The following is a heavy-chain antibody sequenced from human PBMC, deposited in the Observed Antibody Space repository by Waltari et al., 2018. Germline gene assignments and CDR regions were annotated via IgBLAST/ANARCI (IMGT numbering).Heavy chain of an antibody. CDR2: IKSKTEGGTT. D-gene: IGHD6-19*01. CDR3: VTFSVAVAGTIA. V-gene: IGHV3-15*01. CDR1: GFSFSNAW. J-gene: IGHJ5*02. Sequence: EVQLVESGGGLVKPGGSLRLSCAASGFSFSNAWMNWVRQAPGKGWEWVGRIKSKTEGGTTDYAAPVKGRFTISRDDSQNTLYLQMNSLKTEDTAVYYCVTFSVAVAGTIAWGQGSLVTVSS.